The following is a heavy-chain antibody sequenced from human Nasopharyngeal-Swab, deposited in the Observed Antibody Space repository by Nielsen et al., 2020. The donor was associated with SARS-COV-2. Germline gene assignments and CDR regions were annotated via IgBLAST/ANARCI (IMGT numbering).Heavy chain of an antibody. V-gene: IGHV3-66*01. J-gene: IGHJ5*02. CDR2: IYSGGST. CDR3: ARSNWFDP. Sequence: GESLKISCVASGFTFTSSAMSWVRQAPGKGLEWVSVIYSGGSTYYADSVKGRFTISRDNSKNTLYLQMNSLRAEDTAVYYCARSNWFDPWGQGTLVTVSS. CDR1: GFTFTSSA.